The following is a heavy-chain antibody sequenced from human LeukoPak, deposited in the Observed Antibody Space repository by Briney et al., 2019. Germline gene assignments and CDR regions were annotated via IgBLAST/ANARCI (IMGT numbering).Heavy chain of an antibody. CDR2: IYPGDSDT. J-gene: IGHJ4*02. Sequence: GESLKISCKGFGYSFTSYWIAWVRQMPGKGLEWMGIIYPGDSDTRYSPSFQGQVTISGDKSISTVYLQWSSLKASDTAMYCCARVDLYCSSTSCYSFDYWGQGTLVTVSS. CDR1: GYSFTSYW. V-gene: IGHV5-51*01. CDR3: ARVDLYCSSTSCYSFDY. D-gene: IGHD2-2*01.